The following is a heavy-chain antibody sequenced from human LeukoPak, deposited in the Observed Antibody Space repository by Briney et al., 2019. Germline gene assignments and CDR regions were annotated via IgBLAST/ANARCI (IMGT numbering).Heavy chain of an antibody. J-gene: IGHJ4*02. V-gene: IGHV3-7*01. CDR2: IKQEGREK. CDR3: ARVHWVTRYFDC. CDR1: GFSFPCWW. D-gene: IGHD2-21*02. Sequence: GGSLTLSCAASGFSFPCWWMSWVSQTPGKGLEWVASIKQEGREKFYADSVKGRFTISRDNAKNSLYLQVHSVRAEDKAVFFCARVHWVTRYFDCAGQGILVTVSS.